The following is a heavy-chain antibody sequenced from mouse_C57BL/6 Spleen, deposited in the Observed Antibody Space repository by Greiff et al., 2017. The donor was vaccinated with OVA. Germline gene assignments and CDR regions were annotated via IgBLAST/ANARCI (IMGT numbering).Heavy chain of an antibody. CDR3: AREGDDYDGGYWDY. CDR2: INYDGSST. V-gene: IGHV5-16*01. CDR1: GFTFSDYY. D-gene: IGHD2-4*01. J-gene: IGHJ2*01. Sequence: EVQLVESEGGLVQPGSSMKLSCTASGFTFSDYYMAWVRQVPEKGLEWVANINYDGSSTYYLDSLKSRFIISRDNAKNILYLQMSSLKSEDTATYYCAREGDDYDGGYWDYGGQGTTLTVSS.